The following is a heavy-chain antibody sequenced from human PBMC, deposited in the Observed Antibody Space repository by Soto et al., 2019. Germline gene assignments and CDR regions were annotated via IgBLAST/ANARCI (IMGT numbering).Heavy chain of an antibody. Sequence: EVQLLESGGGLVQPGGSLRLSCAASGFTFSSYAMSWVRQAPGKGLEWVSAISGSGGTTYYADSVKGRFIISRDNSKNTLYLQMNSLRAEDTAVYYCAKDQVRSGWYNWGQGTLVTVSS. CDR2: ISGSGGTT. CDR1: GFTFSSYA. J-gene: IGHJ4*02. D-gene: IGHD6-19*01. V-gene: IGHV3-23*01. CDR3: AKDQVRSGWYN.